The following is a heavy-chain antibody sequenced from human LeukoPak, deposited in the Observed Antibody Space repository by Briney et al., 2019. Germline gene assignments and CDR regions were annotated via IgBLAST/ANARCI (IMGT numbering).Heavy chain of an antibody. V-gene: IGHV3-33*01. Sequence: RSLRLSCAASGFTFSSYGMHWVRQAPGKGLEWVAVIWYDGSNKYYADSVKGRFTISRDNSKNTLYLQMNSLRAEDTAVYYCASRLDYSKSYRGKDYYYYGMDVWGQGTTVTVSS. CDR2: IWYDGSNK. CDR3: ASRLDYSKSYRGKDYYYYGMDV. J-gene: IGHJ6*02. CDR1: GFTFSSYG. D-gene: IGHD4-11*01.